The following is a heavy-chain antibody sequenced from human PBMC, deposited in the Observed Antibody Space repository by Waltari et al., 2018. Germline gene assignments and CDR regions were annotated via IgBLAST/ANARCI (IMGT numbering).Heavy chain of an antibody. J-gene: IGHJ4*02. CDR3: ARVVTGVHEVNDN. CDR1: GYTFRDYG. D-gene: IGHD3-16*02. CDR2: IYVYNENT. V-gene: IGHV1-18*01. Sequence: QVRLTQSGSDVTEPGASVKVSCKASGYTFRDYGISWVRQAPGQGLEWMGWIYVYNENTRFAEKFEDRVTLTTDKVTETVYMDLTDLRPDDTAVYYCARVVTGVHEVNDNWGQGTLVIVS.